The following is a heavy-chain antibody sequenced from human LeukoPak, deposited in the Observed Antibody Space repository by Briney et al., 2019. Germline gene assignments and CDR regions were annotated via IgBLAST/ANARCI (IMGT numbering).Heavy chain of an antibody. Sequence: GGSLRLSCAASGFTFSSHWMSWVRQAPGKGLEWVANIKQDGSEKYYVDSVKGRFTISRDNAKNSLYLQMNSLRAEDTAVYYCARGSGYQPYWGQGTLVTVSS. CDR3: ARGSGYQPY. CDR2: IKQDGSEK. J-gene: IGHJ4*02. CDR1: GFTFSSHW. D-gene: IGHD3-22*01. V-gene: IGHV3-7*01.